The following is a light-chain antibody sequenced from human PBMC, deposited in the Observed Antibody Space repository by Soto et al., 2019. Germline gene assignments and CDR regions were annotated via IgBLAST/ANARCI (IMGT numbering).Light chain of an antibody. CDR3: QQYENPPDT. CDR1: QVITNY. CDR2: DIS. V-gene: IGKV1-33*01. Sequence: DIQLTQSASSLSASVGDSVTITCQASQVITNYLNWYQQKPGRAPKLLIYDISTLEIGVPSRFGGSGSGTHFTFTITGRQPEDIATYYCQQYENPPDTFGQGTKVDIK. J-gene: IGKJ2*01.